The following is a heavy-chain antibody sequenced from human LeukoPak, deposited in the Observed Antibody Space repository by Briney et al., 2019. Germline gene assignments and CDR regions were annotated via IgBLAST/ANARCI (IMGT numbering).Heavy chain of an antibody. CDR2: ISGSGAST. CDR3: AKGSGPYGSGSYFDY. CDR1: GFTFSSYA. J-gene: IGHJ4*02. D-gene: IGHD3-10*01. Sequence: GSLILSCAASGFTFSSYAMSWVRRAPGKGLEWVSTISGSGASTYYADSVKGRFTISRDNSKNTLYLQMNSLRAEDTAVYYCAKGSGPYGSGSYFDYWGQGTLVTVSS. V-gene: IGHV3-23*01.